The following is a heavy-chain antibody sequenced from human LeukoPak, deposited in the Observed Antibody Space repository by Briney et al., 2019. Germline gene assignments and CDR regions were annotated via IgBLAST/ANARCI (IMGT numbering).Heavy chain of an antibody. CDR3: ARVHSNYDSSGYYYVVRDAFDI. CDR2: INHSGST. Sequence: MSSETLSLTCAVYGGSSSGYYWSWIRQPPGKGLEWIGEINHSGSTNYNPSLKSRVTISVDTSKNQFSLKLSSVTAADTAVYYCARVHSNYDSSGYYYVVRDAFDIWGQGTMVTVSS. V-gene: IGHV4-34*01. CDR1: GGSSSGYY. D-gene: IGHD3-22*01. J-gene: IGHJ3*02.